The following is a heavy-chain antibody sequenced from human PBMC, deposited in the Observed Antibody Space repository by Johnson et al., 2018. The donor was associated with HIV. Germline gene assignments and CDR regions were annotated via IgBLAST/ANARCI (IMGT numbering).Heavy chain of an antibody. D-gene: IGHD3-22*01. J-gene: IGHJ3*02. Sequence: QVQLVESGGGVVQPGRSLRLSCAASGFTFSSYAMHWVRQAPGKGLEWVAVISYDGSKKYYADSVKGRFTISRDNSKNTLYLQMNRLRADDTAVYYCASEGVASMIVVVLAYDAFDIWGQGTMVTVSS. CDR2: ISYDGSKK. CDR3: ASEGVASMIVVVLAYDAFDI. CDR1: GFTFSSYA. V-gene: IGHV3-30-3*01.